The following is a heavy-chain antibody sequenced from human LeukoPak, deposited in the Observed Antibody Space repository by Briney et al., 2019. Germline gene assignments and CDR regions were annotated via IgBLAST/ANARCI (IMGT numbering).Heavy chain of an antibody. Sequence: PGGSLRLSCAASGFTFSSYAMSWVRQAPGKGLEWVSAISGSGGSTYYADSVKGRFTISRDNSKNTLYLQMNSLRAEDTAVYYCAKLVGYYDSSGYLSWFDPWGQGTLVTVPS. CDR3: AKLVGYYDSSGYLSWFDP. J-gene: IGHJ5*02. V-gene: IGHV3-23*01. CDR1: GFTFSSYA. CDR2: ISGSGGST. D-gene: IGHD3-22*01.